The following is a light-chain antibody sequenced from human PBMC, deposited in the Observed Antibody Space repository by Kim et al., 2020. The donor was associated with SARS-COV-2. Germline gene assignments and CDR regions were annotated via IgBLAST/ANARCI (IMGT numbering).Light chain of an antibody. J-gene: IGKJ3*01. V-gene: IGKV3-15*01. CDR1: HSVSSN. CDR2: GAS. CDR3: QQYNNWPPVT. Sequence: SPGERAPLSCRASHSVSSNLAWYQQKPGQAPRLLIYGASTRATGIPARFSGSGSGTEFTLTISSLQSEDFAVYYCQQYNNWPPVTFGPGTKVDIK.